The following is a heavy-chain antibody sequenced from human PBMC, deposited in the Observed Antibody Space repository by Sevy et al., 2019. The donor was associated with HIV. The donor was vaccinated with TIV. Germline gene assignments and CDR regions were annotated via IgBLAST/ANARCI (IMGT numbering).Heavy chain of an antibody. V-gene: IGHV3-48*01. J-gene: IGHJ5*02. Sequence: GGSLRLSCAASGFTFISYSMNWVRQAPGKGLEWVSYISSSSSTIYYVDSVKGRFTISRDNAKNSLYLQINSLRAEDTVVYYYARATDYYDCSGYPNWFDPWGQGTLVTVSS. CDR3: ARATDYYDCSGYPNWFDP. CDR2: ISSSSSTI. D-gene: IGHD3-22*01. CDR1: GFTFISYS.